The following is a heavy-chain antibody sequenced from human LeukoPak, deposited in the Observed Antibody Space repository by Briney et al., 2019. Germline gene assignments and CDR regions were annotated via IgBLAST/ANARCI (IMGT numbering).Heavy chain of an antibody. CDR2: INHSGST. Sequence: SSETLSLTCAVYGGSFSGYYWSWIRQPPGKGLEWIGEINHSGSTNYNPSLKSRVTISVDTSKNQFSLKLSSVTGADTAVYYCARPAKSGSHKRSYWYFDLWGRGTLVTVSS. J-gene: IGHJ2*01. CDR1: GGSFSGYY. CDR3: ARPAKSGSHKRSYWYFDL. V-gene: IGHV4-34*01. D-gene: IGHD1-26*01.